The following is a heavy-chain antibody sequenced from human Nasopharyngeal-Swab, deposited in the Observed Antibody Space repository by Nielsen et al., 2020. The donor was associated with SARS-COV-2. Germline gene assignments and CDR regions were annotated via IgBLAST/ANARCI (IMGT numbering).Heavy chain of an antibody. CDR1: GGSFDGYY. CDR2: ISTTSSYI. J-gene: IGHJ6*03. V-gene: IGHV3-21*01. D-gene: IGHD6-6*01. CDR3: ATGGVSSPYYYYYMDV. Sequence: ETLSLTCAVYGGSFDGYYWNWVRQAPGKGLEWVSSISTTSSYIYYADSVQGRFTISRDNAKNSLYLQMNSLRAEDTAVYYCATGGVSSPYYYYYMDVWGKGTTVTVSS.